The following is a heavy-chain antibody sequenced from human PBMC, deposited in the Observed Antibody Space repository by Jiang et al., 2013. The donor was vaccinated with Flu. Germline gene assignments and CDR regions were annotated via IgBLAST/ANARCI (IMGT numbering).Heavy chain of an antibody. CDR3: ARQPLGYCSSTSCYNFLLDL. V-gene: IGHV5-10-1*01. D-gene: IGHD2-2*02. Sequence: GAEVKKPGESLRISCKGSGYSFTSYWISWVRQMPGKGLEWMGRIDPSDSYTNYSPSFQGHVTISADKSISTAYLQWSSLKASDTAMYYCARQPLGYCSSTSCYNFLLDLWGQGTLVTVSS. J-gene: IGHJ5*02. CDR2: IDPSDSYT. CDR1: GYSFTSYW.